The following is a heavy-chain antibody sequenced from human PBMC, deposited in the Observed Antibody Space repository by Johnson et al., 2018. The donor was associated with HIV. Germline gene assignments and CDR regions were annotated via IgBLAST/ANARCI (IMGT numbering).Heavy chain of an antibody. Sequence: LVESGGGVVQPGRSLRLSCAASGFTFSSYAMHWVRQAPGKGLEWVAVISYDGSNKYYADSVKGRFTISRDNSKNTLYLQMNSLRAEDTAVYYCAKGVSKSLDAFDIWGQGTMVTVSS. J-gene: IGHJ3*02. CDR1: GFTFSSYA. V-gene: IGHV3-30-3*01. CDR2: ISYDGSNK. D-gene: IGHD3-10*01. CDR3: AKGVSKSLDAFDI.